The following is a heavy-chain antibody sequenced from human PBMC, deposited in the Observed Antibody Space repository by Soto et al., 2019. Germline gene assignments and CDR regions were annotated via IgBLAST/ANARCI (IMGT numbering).Heavy chain of an antibody. CDR3: AKTMGYIVVVPAAKYYYGMDV. Sequence: GGSLRLSCAASGFTFSSYAMSWVRQAPGKWLEWVSAISGSGGSTYYADSVKGRFTISRDNSKNTLYLQMNSLRAEDTAVYYCAKTMGYIVVVPAAKYYYGMDVWGQGXTVTVSS. D-gene: IGHD2-2*01. CDR2: ISGSGGST. CDR1: GFTFSSYA. V-gene: IGHV3-23*01. J-gene: IGHJ6*02.